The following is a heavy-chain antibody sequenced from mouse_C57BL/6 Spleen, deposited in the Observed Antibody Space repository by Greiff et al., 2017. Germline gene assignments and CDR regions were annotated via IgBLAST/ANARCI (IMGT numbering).Heavy chain of an antibody. CDR1: GYSITSGYY. CDR3: ARDGYYAMDY. CDR2: ISYDGSN. V-gene: IGHV3-6*01. Sequence: EVQLQESGPGLVKPSQSLSLTCSVTGYSITSGYYWNWIRQFPGNKLEWMGYISYDGSNNYNPSLKNRISITRDTSENQYFLKLNSVTTEDTATYYCARDGYYAMDYWGQGTSVTVSS. J-gene: IGHJ4*01.